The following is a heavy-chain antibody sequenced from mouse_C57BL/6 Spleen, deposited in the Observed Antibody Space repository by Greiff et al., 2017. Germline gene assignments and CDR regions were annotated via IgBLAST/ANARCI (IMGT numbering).Heavy chain of an antibody. CDR3: ARPFYYGKAMDY. D-gene: IGHD2-1*01. V-gene: IGHV1-4*01. CDR2: INPSSGYT. J-gene: IGHJ4*01. Sequence: VKLMESGAELARPGASVKMSCKASGYTFTSYTMHWVKQRPGQGLEWIGYINPSSGYTKYNQKFKDKATLTADKSSSTAYMQLSSLTSEDSAVYYCARPFYYGKAMDYWGQGTSVTVSS. CDR1: GYTFTSYT.